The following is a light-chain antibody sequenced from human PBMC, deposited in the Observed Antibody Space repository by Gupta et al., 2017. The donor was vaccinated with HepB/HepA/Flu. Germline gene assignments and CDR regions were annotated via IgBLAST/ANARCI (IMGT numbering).Light chain of an antibody. J-gene: IGLJ3*02. V-gene: IGLV3-21*02. Sequence: SYVLTQTPSVSVAPGQTALITCEGDNLGMKSVHWYQQKPGQAPVLVVYDDYDRPSGIPERLPGSHTGSAATLTINRVEAGDEADYYCQVWDSDSDNVVFGGGTKLTVL. CDR1: NLGMKS. CDR3: QVWDSDSDNVV. CDR2: DDY.